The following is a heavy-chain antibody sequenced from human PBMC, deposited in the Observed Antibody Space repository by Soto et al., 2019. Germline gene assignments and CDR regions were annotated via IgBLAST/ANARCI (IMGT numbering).Heavy chain of an antibody. D-gene: IGHD2-8*01. CDR3: AIQDCTNDGCLEAAVTGGGAREY. Sequence: EVQLVESGGGLVQPGKALRLSCAASGFTFSKYWMHWVRQAPGKGPVWVSYISGDGTTTDYADSVKGRFTIARDNAKSTQYLQMDRLRVEDTAVYYCAIQDCTNDGCLEAAVTGGGAREYWGQGAQVTVTS. V-gene: IGHV3-74*01. CDR1: GFTFSKYW. CDR2: ISGDGTTT. J-gene: IGHJ1*01.